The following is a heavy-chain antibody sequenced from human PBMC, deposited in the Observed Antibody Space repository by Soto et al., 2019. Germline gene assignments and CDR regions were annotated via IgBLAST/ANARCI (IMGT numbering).Heavy chain of an antibody. CDR1: GGSISSYY. CDR2: IYYSGST. Sequence: XXTLSLPCTVSGGSISSYYWRWIRQPPGKGLEWIGYIYYSGSTNYNPSLKSRVTISVDTSKNQLSLKMSSVTAADTAVYYCARRYGYYFDYWGQGTLVT. CDR3: ARRYGYYFDY. J-gene: IGHJ4*02. D-gene: IGHD4-17*01. V-gene: IGHV4-59*08.